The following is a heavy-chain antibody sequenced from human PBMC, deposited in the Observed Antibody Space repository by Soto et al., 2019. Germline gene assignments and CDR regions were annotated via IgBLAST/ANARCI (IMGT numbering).Heavy chain of an antibody. J-gene: IGHJ3*02. CDR2: ISAYNGNT. CDR3: ARGCSSTSCHLGYAFDI. D-gene: IGHD2-2*01. Sequence: ASVKVSCKASGYTFTSYGISWVRQAPGQGLEWMGWISAYNGNTNYAQKLQGRVTMTTDTSTSTAYKELRSLRSDDTAVYYCARGCSSTSCHLGYAFDIWGQGTMVTVSS. CDR1: GYTFTSYG. V-gene: IGHV1-18*01.